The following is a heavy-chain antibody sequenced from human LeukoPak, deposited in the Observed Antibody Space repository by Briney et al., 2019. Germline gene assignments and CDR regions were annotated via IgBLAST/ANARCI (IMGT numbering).Heavy chain of an antibody. J-gene: IGHJ4*02. CDR3: AKDVITMVRGVIDY. CDR1: GFTFSSYA. D-gene: IGHD3-10*01. Sequence: GGSLRLSCAASGFTFSSYAMNWVRQAPGKGLEWVSGISGSGGSTYYADSVKGRFTISGDNSKNTLYLQMNSLRAEDTAVYYCAKDVITMVRGVIDYWGQGTLVTVSS. CDR2: ISGSGGST. V-gene: IGHV3-23*01.